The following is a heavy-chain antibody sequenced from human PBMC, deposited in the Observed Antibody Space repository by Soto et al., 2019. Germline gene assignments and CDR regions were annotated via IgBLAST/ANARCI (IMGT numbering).Heavy chain of an antibody. CDR2: ISGSGGST. D-gene: IGHD2-2*01. CDR3: AQGAAPPAIWWSDP. CDR1: GFTFRSYA. J-gene: IGHJ5*02. V-gene: IGHV3-23*01. Sequence: PVGSLRLSCAASGFTFRSYAMSWVRQAPGKGLEWVSAISGSGGSTYYAYAGKGRVTIPRDNSKNTLYRQMSSRRGEDTAVYYRAQGAAPPAIWWSDPWGQGTLVTVSS.